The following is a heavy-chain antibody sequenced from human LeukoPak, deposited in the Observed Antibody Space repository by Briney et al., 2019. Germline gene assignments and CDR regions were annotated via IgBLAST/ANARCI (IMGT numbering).Heavy chain of an antibody. V-gene: IGHV4-4*09. D-gene: IGHD1-26*01. Sequence: SETLSLTCTVSGGSISSYYWSWIRQPPGKGLEWIGYIYTSGSTNYNPSLKSRVTISVDTSKNQFYLKLSSVTAADTAVYYCARHGATAIDYWGQGTLVTVSS. CDR3: ARHGATAIDY. CDR1: GGSISSYY. J-gene: IGHJ4*02. CDR2: IYTSGST.